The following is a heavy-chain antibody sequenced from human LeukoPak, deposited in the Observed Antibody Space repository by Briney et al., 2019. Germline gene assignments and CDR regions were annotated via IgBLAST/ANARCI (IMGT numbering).Heavy chain of an antibody. Sequence: PSETLSLTCTVSGASISSYYWTWIRQPPGKGLEWIGYIYYSGSTNYNPSLKSRVTISVDTSKNQFSLRLSSVTAADTAVYYCARVTGYIVEDYFDYWGQGTLVTVSS. D-gene: IGHD3-22*01. CDR1: GASISSYY. CDR3: ARVTGYIVEDYFDY. V-gene: IGHV4-59*01. J-gene: IGHJ4*02. CDR2: IYYSGST.